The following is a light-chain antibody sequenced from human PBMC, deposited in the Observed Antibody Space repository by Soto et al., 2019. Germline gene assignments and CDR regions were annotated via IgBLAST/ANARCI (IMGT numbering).Light chain of an antibody. CDR2: HKF. J-gene: IGKJ2*01. V-gene: IGKV3-15*01. Sequence: EIVLTQSPGTLSLSPGDRATLSCRASQSVSSYFAWYQQRRGQAPRLLIYHKFTRATGVPARFSGSGSETEFPLTISSLQSEDFAIYYCQQYNNWPPRYTFGQGTKLEI. CDR3: QQYNNWPPRYT. CDR1: QSVSSY.